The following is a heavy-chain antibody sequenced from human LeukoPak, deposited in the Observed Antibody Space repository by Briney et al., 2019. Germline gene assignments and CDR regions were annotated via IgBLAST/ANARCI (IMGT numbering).Heavy chain of an antibody. CDR2: INHSGST. V-gene: IGHV4-34*01. J-gene: IGHJ4*02. CDR3: ARVGDFWSGYYAGGRVRYFDY. D-gene: IGHD3-3*01. CDR1: GGSFSGYY. Sequence: PSETLSLTCAVYGGSFSGYYWSWIRQPPGKGLEWIGEINHSGSTNYNPSLKSRVTISVDTSKNQFSLKLSSVTAADTAVYYCARVGDFWSGYYAGGRVRYFDYWGQGTLVTVSS.